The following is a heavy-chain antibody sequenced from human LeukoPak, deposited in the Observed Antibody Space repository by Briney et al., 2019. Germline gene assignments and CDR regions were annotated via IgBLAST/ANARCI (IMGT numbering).Heavy chain of an antibody. J-gene: IGHJ4*02. Sequence: SETLSLTCTISGGSISSSCDYWGWIRQPPGKGLDWIGSIYYSGSTYYNPSLKSRVTISVDTSKNQFSPKLSSVTAADAAVYYCARQDRMQGNYWGQGTLVTVSS. CDR1: GGSISSSCDY. CDR3: ARQDRMQGNY. CDR2: IYYSGST. D-gene: IGHD2-8*01. V-gene: IGHV4-39*01.